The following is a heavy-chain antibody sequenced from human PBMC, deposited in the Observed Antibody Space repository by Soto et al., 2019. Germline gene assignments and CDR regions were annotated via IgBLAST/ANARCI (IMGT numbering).Heavy chain of an antibody. D-gene: IGHD3-9*01. CDR2: INAGNGHT. Sequence: QVKLVQSGAEEKKPGASVKVSCTASGYTFKNYVVHWVRQAPGQSLEWMGWINAGNGHTKFSQKFQGRVTITRDTSANPAYMERSALRSEDTAVYFCARNGYVILTGHSWNIPLDFWGQGTLVTVSS. CDR1: GYTFKNYV. V-gene: IGHV1-3*05. J-gene: IGHJ4*02. CDR3: ARNGYVILTGHSWNIPLDF.